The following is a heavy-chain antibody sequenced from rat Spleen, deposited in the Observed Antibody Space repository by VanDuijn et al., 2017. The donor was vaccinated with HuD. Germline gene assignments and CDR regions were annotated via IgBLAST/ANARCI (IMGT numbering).Heavy chain of an antibody. CDR2: ISTGGGEI. Sequence: EVQLVESGGDLVQPGGSTQLSCVVSGFLLSNYYMAWVRQAPTTGLEWVASISTGGGEIYYRDSVKGRFTISRDNERNTLYLQMDSLRSEDTATYYCAPLGSYIYEDYWGQGVMVTVSS. V-gene: IGHV5-25*01. D-gene: IGHD1-2*01. CDR1: GFLLSNYY. CDR3: APLGSYIYEDY. J-gene: IGHJ2*01.